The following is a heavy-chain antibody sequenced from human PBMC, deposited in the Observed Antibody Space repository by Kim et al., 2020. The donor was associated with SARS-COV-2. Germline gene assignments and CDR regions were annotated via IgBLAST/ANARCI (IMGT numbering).Heavy chain of an antibody. Sequence: SGKVSCKASGGTFSSYAISWVRQAPGQGLEWMGGIIPIFGTANYAQKFQGRVTITADESTSTAYMELSSLRSEDTAVYYCARAEVVPAAISADYYYGMDVWGQGTTVTVSS. CDR2: IIPIFGTA. V-gene: IGHV1-69*13. CDR3: ARAEVVPAAISADYYYGMDV. J-gene: IGHJ6*02. D-gene: IGHD2-2*01. CDR1: GGTFSSYA.